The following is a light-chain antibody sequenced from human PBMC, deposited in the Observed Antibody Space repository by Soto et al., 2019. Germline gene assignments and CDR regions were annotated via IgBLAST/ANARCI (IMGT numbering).Light chain of an antibody. CDR3: QQNYNTLIT. Sequence: DVQMTQSPSSLSALVGDRVTITCRASQSVSRYLNWYQHKPGKAPKLLINAASSLQSGVPSRFSGSGSGTDFTLTISSLQPEDFTTYYCQQNYNTLITFGQGTRLEIK. V-gene: IGKV1-39*01. J-gene: IGKJ5*01. CDR1: QSVSRY. CDR2: AAS.